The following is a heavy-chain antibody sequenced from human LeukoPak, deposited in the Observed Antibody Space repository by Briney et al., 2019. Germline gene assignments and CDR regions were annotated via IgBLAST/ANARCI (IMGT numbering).Heavy chain of an antibody. J-gene: IGHJ5*02. Sequence: ASVKVSCKASGYTFTGYYVHWVRQAPGQGLEWMGWINFNSGGTNYAQNFQGRVTMTWDTSISTAYMELSRLRSDDPAVYYCARDNTKFVSGSYFFDPWGQGTLVTVSS. D-gene: IGHD3-10*01. CDR3: ARDNTKFVSGSYFFDP. V-gene: IGHV1-2*02. CDR2: INFNSGGT. CDR1: GYTFTGYY.